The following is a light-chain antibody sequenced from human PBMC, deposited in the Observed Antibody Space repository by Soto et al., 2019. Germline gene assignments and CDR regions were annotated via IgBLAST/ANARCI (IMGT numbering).Light chain of an antibody. J-gene: IGKJ3*01. V-gene: IGKV3-15*01. CDR2: DAS. CDR1: QSVSSN. Sequence: EIVMTQSPATLSVSPGERATLSCRASQSVSSNLAWYQQKPGQAPRLLIYDASTRATGIPARFSGTGSGTDFALTISRLETDDSAVYYCQQYGGSPFTFGPGTKVDIK. CDR3: QQYGGSPFT.